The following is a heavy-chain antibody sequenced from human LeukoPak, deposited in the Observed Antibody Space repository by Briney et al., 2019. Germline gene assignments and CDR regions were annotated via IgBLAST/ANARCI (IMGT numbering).Heavy chain of an antibody. V-gene: IGHV4-59*12. J-gene: IGHJ4*02. CDR3: ARVPQYTAPDY. Sequence: SETLSLTCTVSGGSIRNYYWSWIRQPPGKGLEWIGYVYYSGSTYYNPSLKSRVTISVDTSKNQFSLKLSSVTAADTAVYYCARVPQYTAPDYWGQGTLVTVSS. CDR1: GGSIRNYY. CDR2: VYYSGST. D-gene: IGHD5-18*01.